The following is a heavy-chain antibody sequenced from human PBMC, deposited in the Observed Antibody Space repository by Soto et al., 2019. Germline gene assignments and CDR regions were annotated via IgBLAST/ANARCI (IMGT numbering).Heavy chain of an antibody. CDR1: GFTFSSYG. Sequence: QVQLVESGGGVVQPGRSLRLSCAASGFTFSSYGMHWVRQAPGKGLEWVAVIWYDGSNKYYADSVKGRFTISRDNSKNALYLQMNRMRAEDTAVYYCARSDSSGWYGDYWGQGTLVTVSS. J-gene: IGHJ4*02. D-gene: IGHD6-19*01. CDR2: IWYDGSNK. CDR3: ARSDSSGWYGDY. V-gene: IGHV3-33*01.